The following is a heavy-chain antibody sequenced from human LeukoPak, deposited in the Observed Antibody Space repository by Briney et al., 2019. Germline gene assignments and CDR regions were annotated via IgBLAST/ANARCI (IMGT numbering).Heavy chain of an antibody. CDR3: AGGYCSSVSCPEAPFDI. CDR1: GFTFTSYW. D-gene: IGHD2-2*01. Sequence: HPGGSLRLSCAASGFTFTSYWMHWVRQAPGKGLVWVSRIKSDGGSTTYADSVKGRFTISRDNAKNTLYLQMKSLRVEDTAVYYCAGGYCSSVSCPEAPFDIWGQGTMVTVSS. J-gene: IGHJ3*02. CDR2: IKSDGGST. V-gene: IGHV3-74*01.